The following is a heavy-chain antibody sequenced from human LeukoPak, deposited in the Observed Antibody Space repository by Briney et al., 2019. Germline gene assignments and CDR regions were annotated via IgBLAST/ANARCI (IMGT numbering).Heavy chain of an antibody. Sequence: SETLSLTCTVSGGSISSYNWSWIRQPPGKGLEWIGYIYYSGSTNYNPSLKSRVTISVDTSKNQFSLKLSSVTAADTAVYYCARGLGRLQPFDYWGQGTLVTVSS. CDR3: ARGLGRLQPFDY. D-gene: IGHD5-24*01. V-gene: IGHV4-59*01. CDR1: GGSISSYN. CDR2: IYYSGST. J-gene: IGHJ4*02.